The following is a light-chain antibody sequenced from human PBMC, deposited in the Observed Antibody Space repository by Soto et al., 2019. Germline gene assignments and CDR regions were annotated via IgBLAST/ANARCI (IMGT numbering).Light chain of an antibody. V-gene: IGLV2-14*01. J-gene: IGLJ1*01. CDR1: ASDVGGYDY. CDR2: EVT. Sequence: QSALTQPAYVSGSPGQSITISCTGTASDVGGYDYVSWYQQHPGTAPKLMIYEVTNRPSGVSDRFSGSKSGNTASLSISGLQAEDEADYFCGSYSSGNTYVFGTGTKLTVL. CDR3: GSYSSGNTYV.